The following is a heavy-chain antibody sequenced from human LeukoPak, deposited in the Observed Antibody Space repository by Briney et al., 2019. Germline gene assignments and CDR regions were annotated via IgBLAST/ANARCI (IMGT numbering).Heavy chain of an antibody. CDR1: SGSINSYY. CDR3: ARHGYTASHYFLDY. V-gene: IGHV4-4*07. CDR2: IYTTGKT. Sequence: SSETLSLICTVSSGSINSYYWGWVRQPAGRGLEWIGRIYTTGKTDYNPSLKSRLTMSVDTSKSQFSLNLTSVTAADTAIYFCARHGYTASHYFLDYWSQGTLVTVSS. D-gene: IGHD3-16*01. J-gene: IGHJ4*02.